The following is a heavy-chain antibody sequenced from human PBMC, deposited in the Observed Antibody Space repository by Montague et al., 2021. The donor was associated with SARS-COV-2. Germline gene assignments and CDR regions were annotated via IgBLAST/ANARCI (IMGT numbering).Heavy chain of an antibody. D-gene: IGHD3-3*01. CDR3: AGGRSRITIFGVPSMFYYMDV. Sequence: SETLSLTCAIYGGSFSGNNWSWIRQPPGKGLEWIGEINHSGSTNYNPYLKSRVTISVDTSKNQFSLKLSSVTVADTAVYYCAGGRSRITIFGVPSMFYYMDVWGKGTTVTVSS. J-gene: IGHJ6*03. V-gene: IGHV4-34*01. CDR1: GGSFSGNN. CDR2: INHSGST.